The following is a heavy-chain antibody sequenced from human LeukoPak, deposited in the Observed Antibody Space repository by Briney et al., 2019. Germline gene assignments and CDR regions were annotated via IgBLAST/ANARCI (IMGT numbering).Heavy chain of an antibody. CDR3: AKAPPITMVRGVIGGHY. CDR2: INPNSGGT. Sequence: ASVKVSCKASGYTFTGYYMHWVRQAPGQGLEWMGRINPNSGGTNYAQKFQGRVTMTRDTSISTAYMELSRLRSDDTAVYYCAKAPPITMVRGVIGGHYWGQGTLVTVSS. J-gene: IGHJ4*02. V-gene: IGHV1-2*06. CDR1: GYTFTGYY. D-gene: IGHD3-10*01.